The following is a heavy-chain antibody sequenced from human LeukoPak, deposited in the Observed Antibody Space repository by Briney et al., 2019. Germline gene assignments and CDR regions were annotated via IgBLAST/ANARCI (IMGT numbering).Heavy chain of an antibody. J-gene: IGHJ4*02. Sequence: PSQTLSLTCAIFGDSISSNSSWNWIRQSPSRGLEWLGRTYYRSKWYNDYVVSVKSRVNINPDTSKNQFSLQLNSVTPEDTAIYYCARGPQWLNYWGQGTLVTVSS. D-gene: IGHD6-19*01. CDR3: ARGPQWLNY. V-gene: IGHV6-1*01. CDR1: GDSISSNSS. CDR2: TYYRSKWYN.